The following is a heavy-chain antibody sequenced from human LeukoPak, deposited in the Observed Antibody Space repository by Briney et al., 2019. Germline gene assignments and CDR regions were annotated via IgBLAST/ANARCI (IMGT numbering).Heavy chain of an antibody. CDR3: ARAGGITGTPTYYYYGMDV. D-gene: IGHD1-7*01. Sequence: SETLSLTCTVSGGSISSGGYYWSWIRQHPGKGLEWIGYIYYSGSTYYNPSLKSRVTISVDTSKNQFSLKLSSVTAADTAVYYCARAGGITGTPTYYYYGMDVWGQGTTVTVSS. V-gene: IGHV4-31*03. CDR1: GGSISSGGYY. CDR2: IYYSGST. J-gene: IGHJ6*02.